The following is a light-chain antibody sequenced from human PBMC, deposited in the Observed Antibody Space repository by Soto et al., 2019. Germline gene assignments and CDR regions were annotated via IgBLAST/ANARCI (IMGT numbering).Light chain of an antibody. CDR1: QSVSSN. J-gene: IGKJ4*01. CDR3: QQYNNWPLT. V-gene: IGKV3-15*01. CDR2: GAS. Sequence: EIVMTQSPATLSVSPGERATLSCRASQSVSSNLAWYQQKPGQAPSLLIYGASTRATRSPAMFSGSGSGTELTLTISSLQSEDFAVYYCQQYNNWPLTFVGGTKVEIK.